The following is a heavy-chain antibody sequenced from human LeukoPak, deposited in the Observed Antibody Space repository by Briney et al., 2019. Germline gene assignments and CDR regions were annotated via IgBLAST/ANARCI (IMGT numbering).Heavy chain of an antibody. CDR3: ATRATQDYGDYYFDY. CDR2: INHSGST. D-gene: IGHD4-17*01. V-gene: IGHV4-34*01. J-gene: IGHJ4*02. Sequence: NPSETLSLTCAVYGGSFSGYYWSWIRQPPGKGLEWSGEINHSGSTNYNPSLKSRVTISVDTSKNQFSLKLSSVTAADTAVYYCATRATQDYGDYYFDYWGQGTLVTVSS. CDR1: GGSFSGYY.